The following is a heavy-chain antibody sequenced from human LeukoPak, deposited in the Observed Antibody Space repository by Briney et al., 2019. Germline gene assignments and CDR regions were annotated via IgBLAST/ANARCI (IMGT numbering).Heavy chain of an antibody. CDR1: GGSFSGYY. CDR2: INHSGST. Sequence: PSETLSLTCAVYGGSFSGYYWSWIRQPPGKGLEWIGEINHSGSTNYNPSLKSRVTISVDTSKNQFSLKLSSVTAADTAVYYCARVGMAGYFDWLPNYYYYYMDVWGKGTTVTISS. V-gene: IGHV4-34*01. CDR3: ARVGMAGYFDWLPNYYYYYMDV. D-gene: IGHD3-9*01. J-gene: IGHJ6*03.